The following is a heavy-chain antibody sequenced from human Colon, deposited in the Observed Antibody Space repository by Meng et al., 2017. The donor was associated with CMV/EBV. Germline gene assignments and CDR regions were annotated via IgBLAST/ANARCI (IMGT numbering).Heavy chain of an antibody. Sequence: SVKVSCKASGGNLNNYGVGWVRQAPGQGLDWMGGIIPNLDIGKYAQKFQGRVTVTADKSTNTFYMELSSLRSEDTAVYYCARASTSSFYYYALDVWGQGTTVTVSS. V-gene: IGHV1-69*10. CDR2: IIPNLDIG. CDR3: ARASTSSFYYYALDV. CDR1: GGNLNNYG. J-gene: IGHJ6*02.